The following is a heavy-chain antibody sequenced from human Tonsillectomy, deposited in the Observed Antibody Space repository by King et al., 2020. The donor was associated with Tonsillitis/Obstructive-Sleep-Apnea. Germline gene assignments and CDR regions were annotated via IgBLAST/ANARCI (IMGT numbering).Heavy chain of an antibody. J-gene: IGHJ4*02. CDR3: ARGPGYCSSTSCRGHFDY. V-gene: IGHV3-11*05. D-gene: IGHD2-2*01. CDR2: ITSSSSYT. Sequence: GQLVQSGGGLVKPGGSLRVSCAASGFTFTDYYMSWLRQAPGKGLEWVSYITSSSSYTNYADSVKGRFTISRDNAKNSLYLQMNSLRAEDTAVYYCARGPGYCSSTSCRGHFDYWGQGTLVTVSS. CDR1: GFTFTDYY.